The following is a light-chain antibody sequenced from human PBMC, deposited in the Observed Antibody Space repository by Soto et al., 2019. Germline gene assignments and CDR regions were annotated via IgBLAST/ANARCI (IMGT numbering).Light chain of an antibody. Sequence: EVVMTQSPATLSVSPGERATLSCRASQSVGSSLAWYQQKPSQAPRLLIYGASTRATGIPARFSGSGSGTEFTLTISSLQSEDSAVYYCQQYNNWPPYTFGQGTKLEIK. CDR2: GAS. J-gene: IGKJ2*01. V-gene: IGKV3-15*01. CDR3: QQYNNWPPYT. CDR1: QSVGSS.